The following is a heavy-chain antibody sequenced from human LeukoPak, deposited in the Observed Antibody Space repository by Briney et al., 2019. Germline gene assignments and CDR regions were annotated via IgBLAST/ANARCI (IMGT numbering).Heavy chain of an antibody. J-gene: IGHJ5*02. CDR3: AKYMSSGS. CDR2: VSGSGDST. V-gene: IGHV3-23*01. D-gene: IGHD6-19*01. Sequence: PGGSLRLSCAASGFTFSNCAMSWVGKAPGKGLEWVSGVSGSGDSTYYADSVKGRFTISRDNSNNTLFLLMNSLRAEDTAVYYCAKYMSSGSWGQGTLVTVSS. CDR1: GFTFSNCA.